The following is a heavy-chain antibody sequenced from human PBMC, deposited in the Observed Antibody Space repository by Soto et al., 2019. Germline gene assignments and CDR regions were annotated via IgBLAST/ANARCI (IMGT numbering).Heavy chain of an antibody. Sequence: QVQLVESGGGVVQPGRSLRLSCAASGFTFSNYLMHWVRQAPGKGLEWVAEVAYDGSTKYYADSVKGRFTISRDNSNNTMCQQMNSLRAEDTAVYYCVREAYYYHSSGYRSYYFDYWGQRTLVTVSS. D-gene: IGHD3-22*01. J-gene: IGHJ4*02. CDR2: VAYDGSTK. CDR3: VREAYYYHSSGYRSYYFDY. V-gene: IGHV3-30-3*01. CDR1: GFTFSNYL.